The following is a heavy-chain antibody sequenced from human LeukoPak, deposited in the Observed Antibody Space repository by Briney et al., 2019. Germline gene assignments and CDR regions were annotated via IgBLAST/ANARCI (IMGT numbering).Heavy chain of an antibody. CDR3: AKDIATHRRQQLAIDY. CDR2: ISSSGSTI. D-gene: IGHD6-13*01. V-gene: IGHV3-11*04. CDR1: GFTFSDYY. Sequence: GGSLRLSCAASGFTFSDYYMSWIRQAPGKGLEWVSYISSSGSTIYYADSVKGRFTISRDNSKNTLYLQMNSLRAEDTALYYCAKDIATHRRQQLAIDYWGQGTLVTVSS. J-gene: IGHJ4*02.